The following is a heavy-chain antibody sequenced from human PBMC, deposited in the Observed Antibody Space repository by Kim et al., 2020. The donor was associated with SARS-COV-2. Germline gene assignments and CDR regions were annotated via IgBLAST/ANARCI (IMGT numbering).Heavy chain of an antibody. CDR2: INHSGST. Sequence: SETLSLTCAVYGGSFSGYYWSWIRQPPGKGLEWIGEINHSGSTNYNPSLKSRVTISVDTSKNQFSLKLSSVTAADTAVYYCAREQAVAGRFNYWGQGTLVTVSS. CDR3: AREQAVAGRFNY. D-gene: IGHD6-19*01. J-gene: IGHJ4*02. CDR1: GGSFSGYY. V-gene: IGHV4-34*01.